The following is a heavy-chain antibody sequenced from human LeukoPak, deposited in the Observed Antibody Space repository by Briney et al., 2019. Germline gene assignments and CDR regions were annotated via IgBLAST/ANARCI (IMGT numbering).Heavy chain of an antibody. V-gene: IGHV1-8*01. CDR1: GYTFTTYN. CDR2: MHPNSGNT. Sequence: GASVKVSCKAPGYTFTTYNINWVRQATGQGLEWMGWMHPNSGNTGYAQQFQGRVTMTRNTSISTAYMALSSLRSEDTAVYYCAKEMVRGYSGAIDYWGQGTLVTVSS. CDR3: AKEMVRGYSGAIDY. J-gene: IGHJ4*02. D-gene: IGHD5-12*01.